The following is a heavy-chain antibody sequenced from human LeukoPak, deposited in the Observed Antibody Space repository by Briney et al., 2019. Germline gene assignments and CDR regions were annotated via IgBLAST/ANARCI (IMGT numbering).Heavy chain of an antibody. D-gene: IGHD3-22*01. J-gene: IGHJ4*02. CDR3: ARDRGGYYYFDY. Sequence: PGGSLRLSCAASGFTFSSYAMHWVRQAPGKGLEWVAVISNDGSNKYYADSVKGRFTISRDNSKNTLYLQMNSLRAEDTAVYYCARDRGGYYYFDYWGQGTLVTVSS. V-gene: IGHV3-30-3*01. CDR2: ISNDGSNK. CDR1: GFTFSSYA.